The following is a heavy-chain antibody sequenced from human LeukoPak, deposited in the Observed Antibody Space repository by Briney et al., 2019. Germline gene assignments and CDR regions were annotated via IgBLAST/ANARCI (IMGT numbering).Heavy chain of an antibody. CDR2: MSDSGTT. CDR3: ARILAVGATVAFDI. CDR1: GGSISSRSYF. J-gene: IGHJ3*02. Sequence: PSETLSLTCTVSGGSISSRSYFWGWIRQPPGKGLEWIGIMSDSGTTYYNSSLKSRVTISVDRSKNQFSLKLSSVTAANTAVYYCARILAVGATVAFDIWGQGTMVTVSS. D-gene: IGHD1-26*01. V-gene: IGHV4-39*07.